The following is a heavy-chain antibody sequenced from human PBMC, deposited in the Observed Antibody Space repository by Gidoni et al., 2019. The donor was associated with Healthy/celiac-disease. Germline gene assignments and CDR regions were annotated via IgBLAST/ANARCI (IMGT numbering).Heavy chain of an antibody. Sequence: EVQLLESVGGSVQPGGSLRLSCAASGFTSSSYAMSWLRQAPGKGLEWVSAISGSGGSTYYADSVKGRFTISRDNSKNTLYLQMNSLRAEDTAVYYCAKDSISAWIRYFDLWGRGTLVTVSS. CDR1: GFTSSSYA. CDR2: ISGSGGST. J-gene: IGHJ2*01. V-gene: IGHV3-23*01. CDR3: AKDSISAWIRYFDL. D-gene: IGHD5-12*01.